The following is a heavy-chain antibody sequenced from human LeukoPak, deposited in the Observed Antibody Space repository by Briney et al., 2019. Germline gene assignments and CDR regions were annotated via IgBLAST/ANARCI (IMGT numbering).Heavy chain of an antibody. Sequence: GGSLRLSCAASGFTFSSYAMNWVRQAPGKGLEWVSAISGSGGSTYYADSVKGRFTISRDNSKNTLYLQMNSLRAEDTAVYYCAKILSTAVVPTSGMDVWGQGTTVTVSS. J-gene: IGHJ6*02. CDR1: GFTFSSYA. D-gene: IGHD3-22*01. V-gene: IGHV3-23*01. CDR3: AKILSTAVVPTSGMDV. CDR2: ISGSGGST.